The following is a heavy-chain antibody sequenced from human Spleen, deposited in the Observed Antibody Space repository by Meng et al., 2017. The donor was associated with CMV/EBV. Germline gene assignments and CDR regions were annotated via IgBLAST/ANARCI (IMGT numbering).Heavy chain of an antibody. Sequence: SETLSLTCAVYGGSFSDSYWSWFRQSPEKGLEWIGSIYYSGSTYYNPSLKSRVTISVDTSKNQFSLKLSSVTAADTAVYYCARGGAARAGGYFDYWGQGTLVTVSS. CDR3: ARGGAARAGGYFDY. CDR2: IYYSGST. J-gene: IGHJ4*02. CDR1: GGSFSDSY. V-gene: IGHV4-34*01. D-gene: IGHD6-6*01.